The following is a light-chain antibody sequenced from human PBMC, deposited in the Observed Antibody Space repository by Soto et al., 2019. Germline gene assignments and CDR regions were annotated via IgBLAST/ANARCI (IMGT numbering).Light chain of an antibody. Sequence: DIQMTQSPSSLSASVGDRVTITCRASQGITTYLNWYQQKPGEAPKLLIYAASNLQSGVPSRFSGSGSGTDFTLTIRSLQPEDFATYYCQQPISFPITFGQGTRLEIK. CDR3: QQPISFPIT. CDR2: AAS. V-gene: IGKV1-39*01. J-gene: IGKJ5*01. CDR1: QGITTY.